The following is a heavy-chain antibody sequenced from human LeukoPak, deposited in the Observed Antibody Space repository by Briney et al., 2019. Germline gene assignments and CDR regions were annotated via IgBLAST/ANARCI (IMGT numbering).Heavy chain of an antibody. CDR2: INSDGSST. CDR3: GRGDSTYSDS. CDR1: GFTFSSYW. Sequence: GGSQRLSCAASGFTFSSYWMHWVRQAPGKGLVWVSRINSDGSSTSYADPVRGRFTISRDNAKNTLYLQMNSLRVEDTAVYYCGRGDSTYSDSWGQGTLVTVSS. V-gene: IGHV3-74*01. J-gene: IGHJ4*02. D-gene: IGHD2-21*01.